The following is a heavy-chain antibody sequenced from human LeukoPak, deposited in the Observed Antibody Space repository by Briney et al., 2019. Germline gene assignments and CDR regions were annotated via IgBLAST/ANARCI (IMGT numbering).Heavy chain of an antibody. CDR2: IYYSGST. Sequence: PSETLSLTCTVSGGSISSYHWSWIRQPPGKGLEWIGYIYYSGSTNYNPSLKSRVTISVDTSKNQFSLKVSSVTAADTAVYYCARRTGYYDGFDYWGPGTLVTVSS. V-gene: IGHV4-59*01. D-gene: IGHD3/OR15-3a*01. CDR1: GGSISSYH. J-gene: IGHJ4*02. CDR3: ARRTGYYDGFDY.